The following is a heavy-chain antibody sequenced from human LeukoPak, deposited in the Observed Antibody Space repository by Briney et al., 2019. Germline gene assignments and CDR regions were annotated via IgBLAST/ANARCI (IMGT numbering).Heavy chain of an antibody. J-gene: IGHJ6*03. CDR3: AKFGYTTTIFGVVHYYYYYMDV. CDR1: GFTFSSYA. V-gene: IGHV3-23*01. D-gene: IGHD3-3*01. Sequence: PGGSLRLSCAASGFTFSSYAMSWVRQAPGKGLEWVSAISGSGGSTYYADSVKGRFTISRDNSKNTLYLQMNSLRAEDTAVYYCAKFGYTTTIFGVVHYYYYYMDVWGKGTTVTVSS. CDR2: ISGSGGST.